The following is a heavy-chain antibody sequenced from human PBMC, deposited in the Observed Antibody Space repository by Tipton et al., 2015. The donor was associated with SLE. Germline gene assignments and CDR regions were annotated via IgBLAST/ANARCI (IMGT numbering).Heavy chain of an antibody. CDR3: ARVSKEVGATEE. CDR1: GGSISSHY. Sequence: TLSLTCTVSGGSISSHYWGWIQQPPGKGLEWIGEINHSGSTNYNPSLKSRVTISVDTSKNQFSLKLSSVTAADTAVYYCARVSKEVGATEEWGQGTLVTVSS. CDR2: INHSGST. J-gene: IGHJ4*02. V-gene: IGHV4-34*01. D-gene: IGHD1-26*01.